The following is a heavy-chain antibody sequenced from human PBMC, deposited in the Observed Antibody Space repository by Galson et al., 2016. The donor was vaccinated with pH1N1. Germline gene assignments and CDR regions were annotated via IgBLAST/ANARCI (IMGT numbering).Heavy chain of an antibody. CDR1: GFTFSNFW. Sequence: SLRLSCAGSGFTFSNFWMNWVRQAPGKGLEWVASISGSSSYIYHADSLKGRFTISRDNAQNSLYLQMDSLRAEDTAVYYCAGVRDRLLWFGELIYYFDHWGQGTLVTVSS. D-gene: IGHD3-10*01. CDR3: AGVRDRLLWFGELIYYFDH. J-gene: IGHJ4*02. V-gene: IGHV3-21*01. CDR2: ISGSSSYI.